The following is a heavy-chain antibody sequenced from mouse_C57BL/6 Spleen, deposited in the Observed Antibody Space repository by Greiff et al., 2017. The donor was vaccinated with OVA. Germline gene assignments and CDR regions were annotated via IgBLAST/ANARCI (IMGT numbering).Heavy chain of an antibody. J-gene: IGHJ1*03. D-gene: IGHD2-3*01. CDR1: GYTFTSYW. CDR3: AREGDGYYGYFDV. CDR2: IYPGSGST. Sequence: QVQLQQPGAELVKPGASVKMSCKASGYTFTSYWITWVKQRPGQGLEWIGDIYPGSGSTNYNEKFKSKATLTVVTSSSTAYMQLSSLTSEDSAVYYCAREGDGYYGYFDVWGTGTTVTVAS. V-gene: IGHV1-55*01.